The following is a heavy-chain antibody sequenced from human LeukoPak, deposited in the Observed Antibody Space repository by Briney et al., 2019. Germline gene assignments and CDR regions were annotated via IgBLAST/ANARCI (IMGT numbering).Heavy chain of an antibody. Sequence: GGSLRLSCAASGFNFSSYWMSWVRQAPGKGLEWVANIKQDGSEKYYVDSVKGRFTISRDNAKNSLYLQMNSLRAEDTAVYYCARSRRWFPFDYWGQGTLVTVSS. J-gene: IGHJ4*02. D-gene: IGHD2-15*01. CDR1: GFNFSSYW. CDR2: IKQDGSEK. V-gene: IGHV3-7*01. CDR3: ARSRRWFPFDY.